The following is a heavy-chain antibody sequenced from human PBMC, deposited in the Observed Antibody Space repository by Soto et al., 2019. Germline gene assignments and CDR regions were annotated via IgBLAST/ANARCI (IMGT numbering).Heavy chain of an antibody. D-gene: IGHD6-6*01. Sequence: PGGSLRLSCAASGFTFSSYSMNWVRQAPGKGLEWVSYISSSSSTIYYADSVKGRFTISRDNAKNSLYLQMNSLRDEDTAVYYCARDSLVSYYYGMDVWGQGTTVTVSS. V-gene: IGHV3-48*02. CDR2: ISSSSSTI. J-gene: IGHJ6*02. CDR1: GFTFSSYS. CDR3: ARDSLVSYYYGMDV.